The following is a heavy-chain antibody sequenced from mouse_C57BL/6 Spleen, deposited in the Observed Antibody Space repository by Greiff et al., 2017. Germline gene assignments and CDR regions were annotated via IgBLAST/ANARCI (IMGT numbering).Heavy chain of an antibody. D-gene: IGHD1-1*01. V-gene: IGHV1-75*01. CDR1: GYTFTDYY. CDR2: IFPGSGST. J-gene: IGHJ3*01. CDR3: ARYLITTVVGGPFAY. Sequence: QVQLQQSGPELVKPGASVKISCKASGYTFTDYYINWVKQRPGQGLEWIGWIFPGSGSTYYNEKFKGKDTLTVDKSSSTAYMLLSSLTSVDSAVYFCARYLITTVVGGPFAYWGQGTLVTVSA.